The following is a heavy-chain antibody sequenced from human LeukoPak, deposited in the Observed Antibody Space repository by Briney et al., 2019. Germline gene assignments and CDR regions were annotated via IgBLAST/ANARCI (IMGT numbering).Heavy chain of an antibody. CDR3: ARLGARQMLEY. J-gene: IGHJ4*02. CDR1: EFTFNSYW. CDR2: IKQDGGQI. V-gene: IGHV3-7*01. D-gene: IGHD4-17*01. Sequence: GGSLRLSCAASEFTFNSYWMSWVRQAPGKGLEWVANIKQDGGQIYYLDSVKGRFTVSRDDAKNSLYLQMNSLRAEDTAVYYCARLGARQMLEYWGQGTLVTVSS.